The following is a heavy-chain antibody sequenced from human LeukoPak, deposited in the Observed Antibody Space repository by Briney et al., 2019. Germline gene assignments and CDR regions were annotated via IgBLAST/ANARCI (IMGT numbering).Heavy chain of an antibody. CDR2: IIPIFGTA. CDR3: ARCESGSSSWGYYYMDV. CDR1: GGTFSSYA. J-gene: IGHJ6*03. V-gene: IGHV1-69*01. D-gene: IGHD6-6*01. Sequence: SVKVSCKASGGTFSSYAISWVRQAPGQGLEWMGGIIPIFGTANYAQKFQGRVTITADESTSTAYMELSSLRSEDTAVYYCARCESGSSSWGYYYMDVWGKGTTVTVSS.